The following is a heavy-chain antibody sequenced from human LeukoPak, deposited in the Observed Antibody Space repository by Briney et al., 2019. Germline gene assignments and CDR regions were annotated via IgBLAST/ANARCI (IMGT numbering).Heavy chain of an antibody. D-gene: IGHD2-15*01. CDR3: ARVVVVAATPSWFDP. V-gene: IGHV4-30-4*01. CDR2: IYYSGST. CDR1: GGSLSSGDYY. J-gene: IGHJ5*02. Sequence: SETLSLTCTVSGGSLSSGDYYWSWIRQPPGTGLEWIGYIYYSGSTYYNPSLKSRVTISVDTSKNQFSLKLSSVTAADTAVYYCARVVVVAATPSWFDPWGQGTLVTVSS.